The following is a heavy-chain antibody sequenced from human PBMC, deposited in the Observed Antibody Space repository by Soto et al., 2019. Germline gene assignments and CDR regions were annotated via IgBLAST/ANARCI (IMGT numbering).Heavy chain of an antibody. J-gene: IGHJ6*02. V-gene: IGHV1-69*01. CDR2: IIPIFGTA. CDR1: GGTFSSYA. D-gene: IGHD3-10*01. Sequence: QVQLVQSGAEVKKPGSSVKVSCKASGGTFSSYAISWVRQAPGQGLEWMGGIIPIFGTANYAQKFQGRVTITADESTSTAYMELSSLRSEDTAVYYCARDLWVRGVIERYGMDVWGQGTTVTVSS. CDR3: ARDLWVRGVIERYGMDV.